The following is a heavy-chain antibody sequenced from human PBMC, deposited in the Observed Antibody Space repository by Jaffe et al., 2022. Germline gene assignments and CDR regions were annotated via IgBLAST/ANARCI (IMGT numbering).Heavy chain of an antibody. CDR3: ASAGVVPAAISL. V-gene: IGHV4-61*01. CDR2: IYYSGST. J-gene: IGHJ4*02. Sequence: QVQLQESGPGLVKPSETLSLTCTVSGGSVSSGSYYWSWIRQPPGKGLEWIGYIYYSGSTNYNPSLKSRVTISVDTSKNQFSLKLSSVTAADTAVYYCASAGVVPAAISLWGQGTLVTVSS. D-gene: IGHD2-2*01. CDR1: GGSVSSGSYY.